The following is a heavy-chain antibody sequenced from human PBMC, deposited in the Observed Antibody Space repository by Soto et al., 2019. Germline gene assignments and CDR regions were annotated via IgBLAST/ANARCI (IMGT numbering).Heavy chain of an antibody. V-gene: IGHV3-23*01. D-gene: IGHD2-2*01. CDR2: ISGSGGST. J-gene: IGHJ4*02. CDR1: GFTFSSYA. Sequence: EVQLLESGGGLVQPGGSLRLSCAASGFTFSSYAMSWVHQAPGKGLEWVSAISGSGGSTYYADSVKGRFTISRDNSKNTLYLQMNSLRAEDTAVYYCAKDRDPIVVVPAASYYFDYWGQGTLVTVSS. CDR3: AKDRDPIVVVPAASYYFDY.